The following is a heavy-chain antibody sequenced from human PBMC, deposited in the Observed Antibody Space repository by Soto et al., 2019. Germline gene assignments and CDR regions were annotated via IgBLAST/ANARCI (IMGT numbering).Heavy chain of an antibody. V-gene: IGHV3-66*01. D-gene: IGHD1-26*01. J-gene: IGHJ6*03. Sequence: GGSLRLSCAASGFTVSSNYMSWVRQAPGKGLEWVSVIYSGGSTYYADSVKGRFTISRDNSKNTLYLQMNSLRAEDTAVYYCARDRSGPYRHHWEIEYYYMDVWGKGTTVTVSS. CDR1: GFTVSSNY. CDR2: IYSGGST. CDR3: ARDRSGPYRHHWEIEYYYMDV.